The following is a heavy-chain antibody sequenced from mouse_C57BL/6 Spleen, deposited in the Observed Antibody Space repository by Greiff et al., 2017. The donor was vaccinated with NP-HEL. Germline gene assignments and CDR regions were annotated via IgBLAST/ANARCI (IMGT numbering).Heavy chain of an antibody. V-gene: IGHV2-2*01. Sequence: VKLMESGPGLVQPSQSLSITCTVSGFSLTSYGVHWVRQSPGKGLEWLGVIWSGGSTDYNAAFISRLSISKDNSKSQVFFKMNSLQADDTAIYYCARNDDGYRFAYWGQGTLVTVSA. CDR1: GFSLTSYG. CDR3: ARNDDGYRFAY. D-gene: IGHD2-3*01. J-gene: IGHJ3*01. CDR2: IWSGGST.